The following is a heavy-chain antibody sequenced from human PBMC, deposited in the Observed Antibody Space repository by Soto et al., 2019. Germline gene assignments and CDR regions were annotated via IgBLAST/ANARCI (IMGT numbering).Heavy chain of an antibody. CDR2: FDPEDRET. J-gene: IGHJ4*02. CDR3: ATDPHTLTSQNIVIRY. CDR1: GYTLTELS. D-gene: IGHD3-16*02. V-gene: IGHV1-24*01. Sequence: QVQLVQSGAEVKKPGASVKVSCKVSGYTLTELSMHWVRQAPGKGLESMGGFDPEDRETIYAQKFQGRVTMTEDTSTDTAYMELSSLRSEDTAVYYCATDPHTLTSQNIVIRYWGQGTLVTVSS.